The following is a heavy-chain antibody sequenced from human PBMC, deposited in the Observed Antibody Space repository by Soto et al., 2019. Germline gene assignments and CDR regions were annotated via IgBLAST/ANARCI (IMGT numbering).Heavy chain of an antibody. CDR2: IYYSGST. V-gene: IGHV4-30-4*01. J-gene: IGHJ4*02. Sequence: TLSLTCTVSGGSISSGDYYWSWIRQPPGKGLEWIGYIYYSGSTYYNPSLKSRVTISVDTSKNQFSLKLSSVTAADTAVYYCARVVVTTPDRWLDYWGQGTLVTVSS. CDR1: GGSISSGDYY. D-gene: IGHD2-21*02. CDR3: ARVVVTTPDRWLDY.